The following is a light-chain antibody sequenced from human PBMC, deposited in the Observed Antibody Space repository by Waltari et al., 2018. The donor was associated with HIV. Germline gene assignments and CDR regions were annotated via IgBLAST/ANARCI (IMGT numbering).Light chain of an antibody. V-gene: IGKV1-39*01. J-gene: IGKJ2*01. CDR3: QQSYSTPS. Sequence: DIQMTQSPPSVSEHVGDGLIITCRASQNIGTYLNWYQHISGKAPRLLVSGATVLQSGVPSRFSGSGSGTLFTLRISSLEPEDSAVYYCQQSYSTPSFGQGTRLEI. CDR1: QNIGTY. CDR2: GAT.